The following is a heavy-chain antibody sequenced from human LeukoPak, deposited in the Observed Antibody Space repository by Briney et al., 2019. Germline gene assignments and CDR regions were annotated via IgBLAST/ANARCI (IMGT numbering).Heavy chain of an antibody. CDR1: GDSISQNNYY. CDR2: HHYGIST. V-gene: IGHV4-39*01. Sequence: PSETLSLTCVVSGDSISQNNYYWAWIRQPPGKSLEWVGSHHYGISTHSNPSLKSRVAISVDTSKNQFSLILTSVTAADTALYYCARHVDASGSFGYFDFWGQGTLVTVSS. D-gene: IGHD1-26*01. CDR3: ARHVDASGSFGYFDF. J-gene: IGHJ4*02.